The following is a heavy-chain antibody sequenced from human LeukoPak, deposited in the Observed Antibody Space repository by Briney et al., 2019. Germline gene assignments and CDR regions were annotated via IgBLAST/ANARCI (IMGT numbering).Heavy chain of an antibody. J-gene: IGHJ6*02. CDR1: GGTFSSYA. D-gene: IGHD4-17*01. Sequence: SVKVSCKASGGTFSSYAISWVRQAPGQGLEWMGRIIPILGIANYAQKFQGRVTITADKSTSTAYMELSSLRSEDTAVYYCANTYGDYPSVYYYYGMDVWGQGTTVTVSS. CDR2: IIPILGIA. V-gene: IGHV1-69*04. CDR3: ANTYGDYPSVYYYYGMDV.